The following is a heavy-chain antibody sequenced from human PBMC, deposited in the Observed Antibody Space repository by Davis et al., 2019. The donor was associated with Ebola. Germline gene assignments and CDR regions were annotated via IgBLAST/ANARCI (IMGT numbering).Heavy chain of an antibody. V-gene: IGHV1-69*02. J-gene: IGHJ3*02. CDR1: GGTFSSYT. CDR3: ARGRDDSRADDAFDI. D-gene: IGHD3-22*01. Sequence: AASVKVSCKASGGTFSSYTISWVRQAPGQGLEWMGRIIPILGIANYARKFQGRVTITADKSTSTAYMELSSLRSEDTAVYYCARGRDDSRADDAFDIWGQGTMVTVSS. CDR2: IIPILGIA.